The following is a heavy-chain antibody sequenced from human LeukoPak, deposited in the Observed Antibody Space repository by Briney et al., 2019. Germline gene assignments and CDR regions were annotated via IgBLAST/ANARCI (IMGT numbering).Heavy chain of an antibody. CDR3: TRHLNYYDSSAYYTDAAFVI. V-gene: IGHV3-73*01. J-gene: IGHJ3*02. Sequence: PGGSLRVSCAASGFTFSGSAIHWVRQASGKGLEWVGRIKSKANNYATAYAVSVKGRFTISRDDSTNTAYLQMNRLKTDDTAVFYCTRHLNYYDSSAYYTDAAFVIRGQGTILCVSS. CDR2: IKSKANNYAT. CDR1: GFTFSGSA. D-gene: IGHD3-22*01.